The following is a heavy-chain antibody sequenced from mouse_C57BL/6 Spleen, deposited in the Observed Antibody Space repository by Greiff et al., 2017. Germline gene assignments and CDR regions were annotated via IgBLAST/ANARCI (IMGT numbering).Heavy chain of an antibody. Sequence: EVHLVESGGGLVKPGGSLKLSCAASGFTFSSYTMSWVRQTPEKRLEWVATISGGGGNTYYPDRVKGRFTISRDNAKNTLYLQMSSLRSEDTALYYCARRGFITTVVGDWYFDVWGTGTTVTVSS. CDR1: GFTFSSYT. V-gene: IGHV5-9*01. D-gene: IGHD1-1*01. J-gene: IGHJ1*03. CDR3: ARRGFITTVVGDWYFDV. CDR2: ISGGGGNT.